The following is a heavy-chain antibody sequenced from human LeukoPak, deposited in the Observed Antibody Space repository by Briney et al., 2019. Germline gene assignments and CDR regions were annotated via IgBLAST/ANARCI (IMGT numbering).Heavy chain of an antibody. Sequence: SETLSLTCTVSGGSISSSSYYWGWIRQPPGKGLEWIGSIYYSGSTYYNPSLKSRVTISVDTSKNQFSLKLSSVTAADTAVYYCARHVLAWGGGVDVWGQGTRSPSP. CDR3: ARHVLAWGGGVDV. V-gene: IGHV4-39*01. J-gene: IGHJ6*02. CDR2: IYYSGST. D-gene: IGHD3-3*02. CDR1: GGSISSSSYY.